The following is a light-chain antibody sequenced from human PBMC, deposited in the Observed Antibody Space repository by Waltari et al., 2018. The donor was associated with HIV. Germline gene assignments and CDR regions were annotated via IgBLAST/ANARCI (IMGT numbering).Light chain of an antibody. J-gene: IGLJ3*02. V-gene: IGLV1-44*01. CDR1: RSNIADNT. Sequence: QSVLTQPPSASGTPGQRVTIPCSGGRSNIADNTAYRYQQLPGTVPRLVIYSDSGRPSGVPDRFSGSKSGTSASLAISGLQSEDEADYYCAAWDGNLNGRVFGGGTKLTVL. CDR2: SDS. CDR3: AAWDGNLNGRV.